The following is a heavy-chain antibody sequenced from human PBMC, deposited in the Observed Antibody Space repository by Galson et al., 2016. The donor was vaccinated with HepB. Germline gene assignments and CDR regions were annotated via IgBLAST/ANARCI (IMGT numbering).Heavy chain of an antibody. D-gene: IGHD4-17*01. CDR3: ARHRAPDDYGDSALDF. CDR1: GYSFINYW. V-gene: IGHV5-10-1*01. Sequence: QSGAEVKKPGESLRISCKGSGYSFINYWINWVRQMPGKGLEWMGRIDPSGSYTNYSPSFQGHVTFSTDKSISAAYLHWSSLKASDTAMYYCARHRAPDDYGDSALDFWGQGTLVTVSS. CDR2: IDPSGSYT. J-gene: IGHJ4*02.